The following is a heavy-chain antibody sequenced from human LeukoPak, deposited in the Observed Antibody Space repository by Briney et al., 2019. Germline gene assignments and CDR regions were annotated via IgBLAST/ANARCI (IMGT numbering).Heavy chain of an antibody. Sequence: GGALRLACGASGFTFSNYVVEWGRQAPGKGLEGVAFIGYDGSNHYFPSSVKGPFTVSRDNFKNTLYLQLNRLRDEDTAMYYCAKAQGIAATGYFDYSGQGTLVTVSS. CDR2: IGYDGSNH. CDR1: GFTFSNYV. J-gene: IGHJ4*02. D-gene: IGHD6-13*01. V-gene: IGHV3-30*02. CDR3: AKAQGIAATGYFDY.